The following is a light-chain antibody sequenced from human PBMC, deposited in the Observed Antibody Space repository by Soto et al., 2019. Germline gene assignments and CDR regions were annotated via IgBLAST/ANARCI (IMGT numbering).Light chain of an antibody. Sequence: DIQLTQSPSFLSASVGDRVTNTCRASQGISSYLAWYQQKPGKAPKLLIYAASTLQSGVPSRFSGSGSGTEFTLTISSLQPEDFATYYCQQLNSYPQNTFGQGTKLEIK. CDR2: AAS. CDR1: QGISSY. J-gene: IGKJ2*01. CDR3: QQLNSYPQNT. V-gene: IGKV1-9*01.